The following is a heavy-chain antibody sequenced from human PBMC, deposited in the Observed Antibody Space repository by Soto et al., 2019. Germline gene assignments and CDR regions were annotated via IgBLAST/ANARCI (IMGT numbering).Heavy chain of an antibody. V-gene: IGHV3-23*01. CDR1: GFTFSSYA. CDR2: ISGSGGST. CDR3: AKAGGGGSGSHFRLHYYYYYMDV. D-gene: IGHD3-10*01. J-gene: IGHJ6*03. Sequence: GGSLRLSCAASGFTFSSYAMSWVRQAPGKGLEWVSAISGSGGSTYYADSVKGRFTISRDNSKNTLYLQMNSLRAEDTAVYYCAKAGGGGSGSHFRLHYYYYYMDVWGKGTTVTVSS.